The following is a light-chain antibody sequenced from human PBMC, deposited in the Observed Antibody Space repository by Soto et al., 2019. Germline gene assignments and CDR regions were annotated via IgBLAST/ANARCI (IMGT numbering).Light chain of an antibody. Sequence: EIVLTQSPATLSLSQGQRATLSCRASQSIRSNSLAWYQQRPGQAPRLLIYGASSRATGIPDRFSGGGSGTDFSLTISRLETEDFSVYYCQQYGSSPLTFGGGTKVDIK. CDR1: QSIRSNS. J-gene: IGKJ4*01. CDR3: QQYGSSPLT. CDR2: GAS. V-gene: IGKV3-20*01.